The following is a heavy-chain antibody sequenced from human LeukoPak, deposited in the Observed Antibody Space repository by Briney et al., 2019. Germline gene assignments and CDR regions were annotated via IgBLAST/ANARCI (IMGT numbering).Heavy chain of an antibody. Sequence: GGSLRLSCAASGFTFSSYSMNWVRQAPGKGLEWVSYISSSSSTIYYADSVKGRFTISRDNAKNSLYLQMNSLRAEDTAVYYCAIRGLAVAGQGFGYWGQGTLVTVSS. CDR3: AIRGLAVAGQGFGY. V-gene: IGHV3-48*01. D-gene: IGHD6-19*01. CDR1: GFTFSSYS. CDR2: ISSSSSTI. J-gene: IGHJ4*02.